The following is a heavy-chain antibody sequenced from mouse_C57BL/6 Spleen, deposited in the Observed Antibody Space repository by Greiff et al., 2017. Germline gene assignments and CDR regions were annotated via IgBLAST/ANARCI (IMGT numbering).Heavy chain of an antibody. Sequence: QVQLQQPGAELVKPGASVKLSCKASGYTFTSYWMQWVKQRPGQGLEWIGEIDPSDSYTNYNQKFKGKATLTVDTSSSTAYMQLSSLTSEDSAVYYCARRRYYGSYGDYAMDYWGQGTSVTVSS. V-gene: IGHV1-50*01. D-gene: IGHD1-1*01. J-gene: IGHJ4*01. CDR1: GYTFTSYW. CDR3: ARRRYYGSYGDYAMDY. CDR2: IDPSDSYT.